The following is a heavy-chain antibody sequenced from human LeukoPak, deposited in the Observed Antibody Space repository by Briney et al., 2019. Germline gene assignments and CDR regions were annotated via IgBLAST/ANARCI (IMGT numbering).Heavy chain of an antibody. CDR3: ASGIAAAGTPIDY. CDR2: ISGSGGST. V-gene: IGHV3-23*01. D-gene: IGHD6-13*01. CDR1: GFTFSSYG. J-gene: IGHJ4*02. Sequence: QPGGTLRLSCAASGFTFSSYGMSWVRQAPGKGLEWVSAISGSGGSTYYADSVKGRFTISRDNSKNTLYLQMNSLRAEDTAVYYCASGIAAAGTPIDYWGQGTLVTVSS.